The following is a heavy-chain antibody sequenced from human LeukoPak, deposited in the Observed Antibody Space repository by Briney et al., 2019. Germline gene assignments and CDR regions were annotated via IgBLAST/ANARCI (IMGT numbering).Heavy chain of an antibody. CDR2: ISSSSSYI. D-gene: IGHD3-10*01. CDR1: GFTFSSYS. J-gene: IGHJ3*02. CDR3: AKYITSDAFDI. Sequence: SGGSLRLSCAASGFTFSSYSMNWVRQAPGKGLEWVSSISSSSSYIYYADSVKGRFTISRDNSKNTLYLQMNSLRAEDTAVYYWAKYITSDAFDIWGQGTMVTVFS. V-gene: IGHV3-21*01.